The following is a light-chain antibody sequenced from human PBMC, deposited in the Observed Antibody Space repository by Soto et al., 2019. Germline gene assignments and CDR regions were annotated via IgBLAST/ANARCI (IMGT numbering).Light chain of an antibody. CDR1: SGHSSYA. Sequence: QAVVTQLPSASASLGASVKLTCTLSSGHSSYAIAWHQQQPEKGPRYLMKLSSDGSHSKGDGIPDRFSGSSSGAERYLTISSLQSEDEADYYCQTWDTGARVVFGGGTKLTVL. J-gene: IGLJ2*01. CDR3: QTWDTGARVV. CDR2: LSSDGSH. V-gene: IGLV4-69*01.